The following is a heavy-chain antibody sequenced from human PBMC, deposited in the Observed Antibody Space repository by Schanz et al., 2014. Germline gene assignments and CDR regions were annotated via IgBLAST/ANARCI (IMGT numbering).Heavy chain of an antibody. Sequence: QVQLVQSEAEVKKPGSSVKVSCKASGGTFNSYTINWVRQAPGQRLEWMGWINAGTGNTEYSQKFQGRVTITRDTLASTAYMEVSSLRSEDTAVYYCARSGSSNWYFFDYWGQGTLXTVSS. J-gene: IGHJ4*02. CDR3: ARSGSSNWYFFDY. CDR2: INAGTGNT. D-gene: IGHD6-13*01. V-gene: IGHV1-3*01. CDR1: GGTFNSYT.